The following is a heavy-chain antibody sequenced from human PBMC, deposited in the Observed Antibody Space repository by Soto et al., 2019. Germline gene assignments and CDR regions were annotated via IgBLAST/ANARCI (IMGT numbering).Heavy chain of an antibody. CDR2: ISWNSGSI. Sequence: HPGGSLRLSCAASGFTFDDYAMHWVRQAPGKGLEWVSGISWNSGSIGYADSVKGRFTISRDNAKNSLYLQMNSLRAEDTALYYCAKDSEMYIDRYYYYYYMDVWGKGTTVTVSS. J-gene: IGHJ6*03. CDR3: AKDSEMYIDRYYYYYYMDV. CDR1: GFTFDDYA. V-gene: IGHV3-9*01. D-gene: IGHD3-9*01.